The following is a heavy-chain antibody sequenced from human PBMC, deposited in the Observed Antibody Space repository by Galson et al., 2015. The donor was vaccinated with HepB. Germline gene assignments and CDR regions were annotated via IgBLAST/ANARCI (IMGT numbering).Heavy chain of an antibody. J-gene: IGHJ4*02. Sequence: SLRLSCAASGFTFSIYAMGWVRQAPGKGLEWVSAISASGGSTDYADSVKGRFTISRDNSKNTLYLQMNSLRAEDTAVYYCAKRRDYGHIDYWGQGTLVTVSS. CDR2: ISASGGST. V-gene: IGHV3-23*01. CDR1: GFTFSIYA. D-gene: IGHD4-17*01. CDR3: AKRRDYGHIDY.